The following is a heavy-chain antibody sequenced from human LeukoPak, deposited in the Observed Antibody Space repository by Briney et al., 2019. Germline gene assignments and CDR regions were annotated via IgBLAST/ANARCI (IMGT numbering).Heavy chain of an antibody. V-gene: IGHV3-23*01. Sequence: GGSLRLSCAVSGFTFSYYAMNWVRQAPGEGLEWVSNISLSDDSASYADSVKGRFTISRDNSKNTLYLQMHSLRVEDTAIYYCAKSQDWFGESSLVFDYWGQGTLVTVSS. CDR3: AKSQDWFGESSLVFDY. CDR2: ISLSDDSA. D-gene: IGHD3-10*01. CDR1: GFTFSYYA. J-gene: IGHJ4*02.